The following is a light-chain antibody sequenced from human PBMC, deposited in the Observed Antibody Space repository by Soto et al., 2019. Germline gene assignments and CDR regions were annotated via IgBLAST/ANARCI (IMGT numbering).Light chain of an antibody. CDR3: CSYAGSSTPYV. CDR1: SXDVGSYNL. J-gene: IGLJ1*01. V-gene: IGLV2-23*01. Sequence: QSVLTQPASVSGSPGQSITISCTXTSXDVGSYNLVSWYQQHPGKAPKLMIYEGSKRPSGVSNRFSGSKSGNTASLTISGLQAEDEADYYCCSYAGSSTPYVFGTGTKLTVL. CDR2: EGS.